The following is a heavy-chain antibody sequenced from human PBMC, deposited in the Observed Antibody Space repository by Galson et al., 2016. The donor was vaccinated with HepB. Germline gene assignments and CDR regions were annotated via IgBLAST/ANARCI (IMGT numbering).Heavy chain of an antibody. CDR2: INSDGTIS. CDR1: GFAFGSHW. D-gene: IGHD4-23*01. J-gene: IGHJ5*02. CDR3: GRDHSVVLTTAYNWFDP. Sequence: SLRLSCAASGFAFGSHWMHWVRQVPGEGLVWVSRINSDGTISNYADSVKGRFTISRDNAKNTLYLQINSLRVEDTAVYYCGRDHSVVLTTAYNWFDPWGQGTLVTVSS. V-gene: IGHV3-74*01.